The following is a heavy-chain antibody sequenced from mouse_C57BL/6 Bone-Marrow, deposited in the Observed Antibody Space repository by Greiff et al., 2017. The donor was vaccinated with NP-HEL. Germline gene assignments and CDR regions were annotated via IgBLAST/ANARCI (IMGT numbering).Heavy chain of an antibody. Sequence: DVHLVESGGGLVKPGGSLKLSCAASGFTFSDYGMHWVRQAPEKGLEWVAYISSGSSTIYYADTVKGRFTISRDNAKNTLFLQMTSLRSEDTAMYYCARRYYGSSLFDYWGQGTTLTVSS. CDR1: GFTFSDYG. CDR3: ARRYYGSSLFDY. D-gene: IGHD1-1*01. J-gene: IGHJ2*01. V-gene: IGHV5-17*01. CDR2: ISSGSSTI.